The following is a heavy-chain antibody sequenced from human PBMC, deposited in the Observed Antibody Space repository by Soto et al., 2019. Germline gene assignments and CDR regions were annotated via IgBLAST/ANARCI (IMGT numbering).Heavy chain of an antibody. J-gene: IGHJ4*02. CDR2: ISAYNGNT. V-gene: IGHV1-18*01. CDR1: GYTFTSYG. Sequence: VASVKVSCKASGYTFTSYGISWVRQAPGQGLEWMGWISAYNGNTNYAQKLQGRVTMTTDTSTSTAYMELRSLRSDDTAVYYCAAAPGIAVAGPVDYWGQGTLVTVSS. CDR3: AAAPGIAVAGPVDY. D-gene: IGHD6-19*01.